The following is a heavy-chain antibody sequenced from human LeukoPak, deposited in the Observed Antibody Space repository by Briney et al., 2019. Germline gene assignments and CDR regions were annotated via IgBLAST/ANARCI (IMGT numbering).Heavy chain of an antibody. CDR3: AKGTRFYAMDV. V-gene: IGHV3-23*01. CDR1: GFTFSSYA. D-gene: IGHD1-7*01. Sequence: GGSLCLSCAASGFTFSSYAMSWVRQAPGKGLEWVSLISGSGGSGGSTYYADSVKGRFTISRDNSKSKLYLQMNSLSPEDTALYYCAKGTRFYAMDVWGQGPTVIVSS. J-gene: IGHJ6*02. CDR2: ISGSGGSGGST.